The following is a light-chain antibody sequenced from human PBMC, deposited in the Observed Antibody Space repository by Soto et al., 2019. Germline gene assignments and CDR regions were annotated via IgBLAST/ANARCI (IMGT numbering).Light chain of an antibody. Sequence: QSALTQPASVSGSPGQSITISCTGTTSNVGSYNLVSWYQQHPGKAPELMMYEGSKRPSGVSTRFSGSKSGNTASLTISGLQAEDEAAYYCCSYAGNTYVFGTGTKLTVL. CDR2: EGS. CDR1: TSNVGSYNL. CDR3: CSYAGNTYV. V-gene: IGLV2-23*01. J-gene: IGLJ1*01.